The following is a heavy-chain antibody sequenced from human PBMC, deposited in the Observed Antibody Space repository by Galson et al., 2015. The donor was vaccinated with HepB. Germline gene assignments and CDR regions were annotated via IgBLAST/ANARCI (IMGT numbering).Heavy chain of an antibody. D-gene: IGHD6-13*01. V-gene: IGHV1-24*01. J-gene: IGHJ5*02. CDR2: FDPEDGET. Sequence: SVKVSCKVSGYTLTELSMHWVRQAPGKGLEWMGGFDPEDGETIYAQKFQGRVTMTEDTSTDTAYMELSSVTAADTAVYYCARFPILRAAAGTVGWFDPWGQGTLVTVSS. CDR1: GYTLTELS. CDR3: ARFPILRAAAGTVGWFDP.